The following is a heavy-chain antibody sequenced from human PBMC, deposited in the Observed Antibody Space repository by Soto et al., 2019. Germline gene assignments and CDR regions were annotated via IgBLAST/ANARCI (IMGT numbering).Heavy chain of an antibody. V-gene: IGHV1-3*04. CDR1: GYNFSNYA. D-gene: IGHD2-2*02. CDR3: ARDGDDCSTARCYMIYY. J-gene: IGHJ4*02. Sequence: ASLKVSCKASGYNFSNYAMHWVRQAPGQRPEWMGWINTGNVNTKYSEKFQGRATITRDTSANTAYMELSSLGSDDTAVYYCARDGDDCSTARCYMIYYWGQGTQVTVSS. CDR2: INTGNVNT.